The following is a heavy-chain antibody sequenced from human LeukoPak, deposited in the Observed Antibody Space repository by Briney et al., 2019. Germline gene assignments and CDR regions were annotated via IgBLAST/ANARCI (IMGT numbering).Heavy chain of an antibody. CDR3: AKVVVPAVRGYFDY. J-gene: IGHJ4*02. CDR2: ISGSGGST. D-gene: IGHD2-2*01. CDR1: GFTFSSYA. Sequence: GGSLRLSCAASGFTFSSYAMSWVRQAPGKGLEWVSAISGSGGSTYYADSVKGRFTISRDNSKNTLYLQLNSLRAEDTAVYYCAKVVVPAVRGYFDYWGQGTLVTVSS. V-gene: IGHV3-23*01.